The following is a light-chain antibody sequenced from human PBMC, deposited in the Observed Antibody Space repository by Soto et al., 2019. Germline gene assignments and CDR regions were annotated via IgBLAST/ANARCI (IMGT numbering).Light chain of an antibody. Sequence: DIQMTQSPSSLSAYLGDRVTITCRASQGISNYLAWYQQKPGRLPKLLLFGASTLQSGVPARFSGSGSGTLFTLTINGLLPEDVGTYYCKKYDRAPFTFGPGTKVDIK. CDR3: KKYDRAPFT. J-gene: IGKJ3*01. CDR2: GAS. V-gene: IGKV1-27*01. CDR1: QGISNY.